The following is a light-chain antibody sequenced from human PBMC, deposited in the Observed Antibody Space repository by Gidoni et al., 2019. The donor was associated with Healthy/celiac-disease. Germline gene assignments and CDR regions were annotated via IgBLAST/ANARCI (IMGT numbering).Light chain of an antibody. CDR3: CSYAGSYNWV. Sequence: QPALTQPRSVSGSPGQSVTISCTGTSSDVGGYNFFSWYQQHPGKAPKLVIYDVNKRPSGVPDRFSGSKSGNTASLTISGLQAEDEADYYCCSYAGSYNWVFGGGTKLTVL. CDR2: DVN. V-gene: IGLV2-11*01. CDR1: SSDVGGYNF. J-gene: IGLJ3*02.